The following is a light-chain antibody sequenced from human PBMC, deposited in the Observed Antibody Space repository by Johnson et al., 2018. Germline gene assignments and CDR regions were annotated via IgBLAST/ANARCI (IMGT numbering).Light chain of an antibody. J-gene: IGLJ1*01. CDR3: GTGDSSLSAGNV. Sequence: QSVLTQPPSVSAAPGQKVTISCSGSSSNIGNNYVSWYQQLPGTAPKLLIYENNKRPSGIPDRFSGSKSGTSATLGITGLQTGDEADYYCGTGDSSLSAGNVCGTGTKVTAL. CDR1: SSNIGNNY. V-gene: IGLV1-51*02. CDR2: ENN.